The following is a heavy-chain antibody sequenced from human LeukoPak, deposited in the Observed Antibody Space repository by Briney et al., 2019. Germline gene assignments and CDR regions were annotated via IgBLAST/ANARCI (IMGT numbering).Heavy chain of an antibody. J-gene: IGHJ6*03. D-gene: IGHD5-12*01. V-gene: IGHV4-38-2*02. Sequence: PSETLSLTCSVSGYSISGGFYWGWIRQPPGKGLEWIGSIHHSGTTYYNPSLKSRVTISVDTSKNQLSLKLRSVSAADTAIYYCVRDGGSGYATYYYMDVWGKGTTVTVSS. CDR2: IHHSGTT. CDR1: GYSISGGFY. CDR3: VRDGGSGYATYYYMDV.